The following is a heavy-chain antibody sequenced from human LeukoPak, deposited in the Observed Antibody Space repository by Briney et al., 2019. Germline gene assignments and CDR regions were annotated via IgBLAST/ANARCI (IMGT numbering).Heavy chain of an antibody. CDR1: GFTFSSYG. D-gene: IGHD3-10*01. Sequence: GGSLRLSCAASGFTFSSYGMHWVRQAPGKGLEWVAVISYDGSNKYYADSVKGRFTISRDNSKNTLYLQMNSLRAEDTSVYYCATGEYYFDYWGQGTLVTVSS. V-gene: IGHV3-30*03. J-gene: IGHJ4*02. CDR3: ATGEYYFDY. CDR2: ISYDGSNK.